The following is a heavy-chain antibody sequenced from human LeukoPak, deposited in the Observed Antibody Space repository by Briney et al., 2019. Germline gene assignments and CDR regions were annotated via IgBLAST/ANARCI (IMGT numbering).Heavy chain of an antibody. CDR2: IYTSGST. V-gene: IGHV4-61*02. CDR1: GGSISSGSYY. J-gene: IGHJ5*02. CDR3: ARAQVYDFRSGYSDWFDP. D-gene: IGHD3-3*01. Sequence: SETLSLTCTISGGSISSGSYYWSWIRQPAGKGLEWIGRIYTSGSTNYNPSLKSRVTISVDTSKNQFSLKLSSVTAADTAVYYCARAQVYDFRSGYSDWFDPWGQGTLVTVSS.